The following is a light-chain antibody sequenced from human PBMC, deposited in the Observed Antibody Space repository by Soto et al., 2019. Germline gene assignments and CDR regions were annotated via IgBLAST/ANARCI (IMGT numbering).Light chain of an antibody. V-gene: IGKV3-11*01. CDR3: QQRYYWPPCT. Sequence: EVVLTQSPATLSLSPGERATLSCRASQRISNSLAWYQQKPGQAPRLLIYEASNRATGIPARFSGTGSGTDFTLTISSLEPEDFAFYYCQQRYYWPPCTFGQGTKLEIK. CDR2: EAS. CDR1: QRISNS. J-gene: IGKJ1*01.